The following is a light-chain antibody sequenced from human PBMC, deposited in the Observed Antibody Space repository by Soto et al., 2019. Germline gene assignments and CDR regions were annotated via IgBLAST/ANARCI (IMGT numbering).Light chain of an antibody. Sequence: QSALTQPASVSGSPGQSITISCTGTSSDVGSHNLVSWYQQHPDRAPKLMIYEGSKRPSGVSNRFSGSKSGNTASLTISGLQAEDEAAYYCSSYTRSSPFVFGGGTKLTVL. CDR1: SSDVGSHNL. V-gene: IGLV2-14*02. CDR3: SSYTRSSPFV. CDR2: EGS. J-gene: IGLJ2*01.